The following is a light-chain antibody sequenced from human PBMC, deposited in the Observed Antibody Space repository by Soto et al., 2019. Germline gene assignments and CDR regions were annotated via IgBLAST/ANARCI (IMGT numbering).Light chain of an antibody. CDR1: QSVSSSY. J-gene: IGKJ1*01. V-gene: IGKV3D-20*01. CDR3: PQYGSSPST. CDR2: DAS. Sequence: EIVLTQSPATLSLSPGERATLSCGASQSVSSSYLAWYQQKPGLAPRLLIYDASSRATGIPDRFSGSGSGTDFTLTISRLEPEDFAVYYCPQYGSSPSTFGQGTKVEIK.